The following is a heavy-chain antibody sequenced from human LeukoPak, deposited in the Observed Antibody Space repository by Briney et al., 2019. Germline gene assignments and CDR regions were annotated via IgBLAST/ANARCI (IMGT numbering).Heavy chain of an antibody. CDR1: GGTFSSYA. V-gene: IGHV1-69*13. CDR2: IIPIFGTA. Sequence: SVKVSCKASGGTFSSYAISWVRQSPGQGLEWMGGIIPIFGTANYAQKFQGRVTITADESTSTAYMELSSLRSEDTAVYYCAREARPNGYNWFDPWGQGTLVTVSS. J-gene: IGHJ5*02. D-gene: IGHD1-1*01. CDR3: AREARPNGYNWFDP.